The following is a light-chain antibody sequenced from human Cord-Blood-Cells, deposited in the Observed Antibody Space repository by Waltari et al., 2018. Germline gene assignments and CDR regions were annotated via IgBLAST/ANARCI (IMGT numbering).Light chain of an antibody. J-gene: IGLJ3*02. CDR2: EVS. CDR1: SSDVGSYNL. V-gene: IGLV2-23*02. Sequence: QSALTQPASVSGSPGQSITISCTGTSSDVGSYNLVSWYQQHPGKAPKLMIYEVSKRPSGVAKRFSGSKSGNTASLTISGRQGEDEADYYCCSYAGSSTLVFGGGTKLTVL. CDR3: CSYAGSSTLV.